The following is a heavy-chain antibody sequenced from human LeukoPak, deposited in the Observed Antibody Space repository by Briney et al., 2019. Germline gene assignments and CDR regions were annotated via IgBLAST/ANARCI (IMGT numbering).Heavy chain of an antibody. CDR2: IYTSGST. Sequence: PSETLSLTCTVSGGSISSYYWSWIRQPAGKGLEWIGRIYTSGSTNYNPSLKSRVTMSVDTSKNQFSLKLSSVTAADTAVYYCARDSPRHIVVVPAAPGINWFDPWGQGTLVTVSS. D-gene: IGHD2-2*01. CDR3: ARDSPRHIVVVPAAPGINWFDP. J-gene: IGHJ5*02. V-gene: IGHV4-4*07. CDR1: GGSISSYY.